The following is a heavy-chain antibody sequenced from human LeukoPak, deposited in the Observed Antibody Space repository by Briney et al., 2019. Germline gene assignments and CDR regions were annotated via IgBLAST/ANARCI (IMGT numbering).Heavy chain of an antibody. J-gene: IGHJ5*02. CDR2: ISSGSSTI. Sequence: GGSLRLSCAASAFTSSSNNMNWVRQAPGQGLKGVSYISSGSSTIYYADSVKGRFTISRDNAKNSLYLQMNSLRDEDTAVYYCARSEYGDFRNWFDPWGQGTLVTVSS. CDR3: ARSEYGDFRNWFDP. CDR1: AFTSSSNN. V-gene: IGHV3-48*02. D-gene: IGHD4-17*01.